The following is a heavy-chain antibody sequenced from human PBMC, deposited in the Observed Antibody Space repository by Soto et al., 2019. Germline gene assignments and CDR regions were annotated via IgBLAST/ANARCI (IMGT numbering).Heavy chain of an antibody. D-gene: IGHD3-22*01. CDR1: GYTFTGYY. CDR2: INPIFGTA. V-gene: IGHV1-69*01. CDR3: ARDGTYYYDSSGSKLTTPFDY. J-gene: IGHJ4*02. Sequence: QVQLVQSGAEVKKPGASVKVSCKASGYTFTGYYMHWVRQAPGQGLEWMGWINPIFGTANYAQKFQGRVTITADESTSTAYMELSSLRSEDTAVYYCARDGTYYYDSSGSKLTTPFDYWGQGTLVTVSS.